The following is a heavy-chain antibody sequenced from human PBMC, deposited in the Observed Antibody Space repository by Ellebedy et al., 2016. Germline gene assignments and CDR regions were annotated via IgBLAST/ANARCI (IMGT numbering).Heavy chain of an antibody. CDR2: IKQDGSEK. CDR1: GFTFSSYW. D-gene: IGHD6-13*01. CDR3: ARDKGIADNDY. V-gene: IGHV3-7*01. Sequence: GGSLRLSCAASGFTFSSYWMSWVRQAPGKGLEWVANIKQDGSEKYYVDSVKGRFTISRDNAKSSLYLQMNSLRAEDTAVYYCARDKGIADNDYWGQGTLVTVSS. J-gene: IGHJ4*02.